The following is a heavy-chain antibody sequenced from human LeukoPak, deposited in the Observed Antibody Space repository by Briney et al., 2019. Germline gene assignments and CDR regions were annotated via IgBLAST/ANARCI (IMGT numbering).Heavy chain of an antibody. J-gene: IGHJ4*02. CDR2: IKQDGSEK. CDR3: ATPNFGRKAAQDY. V-gene: IGHV3-7*01. Sequence: GGSLRLSCAASGFTFSSYWMSWVRQAPGKGLEWVANIKQDGSEKYYVDSVKGRFTISRDNAKNSLYLQMNSLRAEDTAVYYCATPNFGRKAAQDYWGQGTLVTVSS. CDR1: GFTFSSYW. D-gene: IGHD3/OR15-3a*01.